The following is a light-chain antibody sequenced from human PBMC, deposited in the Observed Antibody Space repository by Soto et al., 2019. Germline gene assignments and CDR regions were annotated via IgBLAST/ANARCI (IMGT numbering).Light chain of an antibody. CDR2: DAT. CDR3: QKYNGAFS. Sequence: DIQMTQSPPSLSASVGDRVTITCRASQGISYYLAWYQQKPGKGPKLLIYDATILQSGVPSRFSGSGSGTDFTLTISSLQPEDVANYYCQKYNGAFSFGPGTKVDIK. CDR1: QGISYY. V-gene: IGKV1-27*01. J-gene: IGKJ3*01.